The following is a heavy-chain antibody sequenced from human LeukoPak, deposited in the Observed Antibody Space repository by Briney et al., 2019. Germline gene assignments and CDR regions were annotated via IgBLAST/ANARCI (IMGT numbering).Heavy chain of an antibody. J-gene: IGHJ4*02. D-gene: IGHD6-19*01. V-gene: IGHV4-34*01. CDR3: ARDTVAVAGRPRIGLWY. CDR1: GGSFSGYY. Sequence: SETLSLTCAVYGGSFSGYYWSWIRQPPGKGLEWIGEINHSGSTNYNPSLKSRVTISVDTSKNQFSLNLSSVTAADTAVYYCARDTVAVAGRPRIGLWYWGQGTLVTVSS. CDR2: INHSGST.